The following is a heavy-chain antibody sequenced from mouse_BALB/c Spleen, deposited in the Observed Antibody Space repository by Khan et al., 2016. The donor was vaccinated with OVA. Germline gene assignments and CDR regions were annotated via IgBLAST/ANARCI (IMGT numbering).Heavy chain of an antibody. J-gene: IGHJ2*01. CDR1: GYSFTGYF. CDR3: ARKNGSDFDY. D-gene: IGHD1-1*01. CDR2: INPHIGET. Sequence: EVQLQQSGPELVKPGASVKISCKASGYSFTGYFMNWVMQSHGKSLEWIGRINPHIGETLYNQKFKGKATLTVGESSRKVQMELRSLASEDSAVYYCARKNGSDFDYWGQGTTLTVSS. V-gene: IGHV1-20*02.